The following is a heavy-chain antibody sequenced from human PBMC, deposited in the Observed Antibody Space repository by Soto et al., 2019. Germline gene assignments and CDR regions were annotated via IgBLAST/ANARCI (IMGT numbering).Heavy chain of an antibody. CDR1: GYTLTELS. V-gene: IGHV1-24*01. D-gene: IGHD5-18*01. Sequence: ASVKVSCKASGYTLTELSMHWVRQAPGKGLEWMGGFDPEDGETIYAQKFQGRVTMTEDTSTDTAYMELSSLRSEDTAVYYCATPVDTAMGAFDIWGQGTMVTVSS. CDR3: ATPVDTAMGAFDI. J-gene: IGHJ3*02. CDR2: FDPEDGET.